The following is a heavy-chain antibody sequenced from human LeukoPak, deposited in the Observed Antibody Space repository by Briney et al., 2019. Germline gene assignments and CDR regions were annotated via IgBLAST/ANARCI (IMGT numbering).Heavy chain of an antibody. Sequence: GGSLRLSCAASGFTFSNYWMHWVRQAPGKGLVWVSRINGDGINTSYADSVKGRFTISRDNAKNALNLQMNSLRAEDTAVYYCAWEGPYKGFDIWGQGTMVTVSS. CDR3: AWEGPYKGFDI. CDR2: INGDGINT. CDR1: GFTFSNYW. D-gene: IGHD1-26*01. V-gene: IGHV3-74*01. J-gene: IGHJ3*02.